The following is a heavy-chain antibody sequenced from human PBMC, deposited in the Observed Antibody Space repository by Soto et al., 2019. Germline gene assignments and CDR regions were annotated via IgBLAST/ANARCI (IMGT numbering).Heavy chain of an antibody. V-gene: IGHV4-34*01. J-gene: IGHJ5*02. CDR1: GGSFSRYY. Sequence: SETLSLTCAVYGGSFSRYYENWVRQPPRKGREWIGEINHTGGTHYNPSLKSRVTMSVDTSKNQFSLRLSSVTAADTAIYYCATRVTVFGLLIPPFDPCGQGTQVTVSS. CDR2: INHTGGT. CDR3: ATRVTVFGLLIPPFDP. D-gene: IGHD3-3*01.